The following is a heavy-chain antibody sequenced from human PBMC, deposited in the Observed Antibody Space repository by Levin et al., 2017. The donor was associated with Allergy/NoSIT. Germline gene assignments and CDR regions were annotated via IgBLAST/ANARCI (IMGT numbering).Heavy chain of an antibody. CDR1: GYTFTGYY. J-gene: IGHJ5*02. CDR3: AKEKSRDIVVVVVFDP. D-gene: IGHD2-15*01. CDR2: INPNSGDT. Sequence: GASVKVSCKASGYTFTGYYMHWVRQAPGQGLEWMGRINPNSGDTNYAQKFQGRVTMTRDTSISTAYMELSRLTSDDTAIYYCAKEKSRDIVVVVVFDPWGQGTLVAVSS. V-gene: IGHV1-2*06.